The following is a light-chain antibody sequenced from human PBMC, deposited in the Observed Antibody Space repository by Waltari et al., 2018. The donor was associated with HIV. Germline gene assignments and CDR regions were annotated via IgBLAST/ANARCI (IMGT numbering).Light chain of an antibody. J-gene: IGKJ2*03. Sequence: DIRMTQSPYTLSGSVGDRVTITCRASQSVSYDLAWYQQKPGNPPKVLISKTSDVEHGVPSRFSGSGWGTEFTLTISGLQPDDFATYFCQQFNAYPYSFGQGT. CDR1: QSVSYD. CDR3: QQFNAYPYS. V-gene: IGKV1-5*03. CDR2: KTS.